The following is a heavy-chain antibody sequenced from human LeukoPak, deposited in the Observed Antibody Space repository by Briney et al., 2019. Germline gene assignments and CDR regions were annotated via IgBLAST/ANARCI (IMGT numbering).Heavy chain of an antibody. CDR2: IYYTGST. CDR3: ARGVSDSGGSYYFDY. CDR1: GASISSYY. Sequence: SETLSLTCTVSGASISSYYWSWIWQPPGKGLEWIGYIYYTGSTNYNPSLKSRVTISVDTSKNQFSLRLSSVTAADTALYYCARGVSDSGGSYYFDYWGQGTLVTVSS. V-gene: IGHV4-59*01. D-gene: IGHD3-22*01. J-gene: IGHJ4*02.